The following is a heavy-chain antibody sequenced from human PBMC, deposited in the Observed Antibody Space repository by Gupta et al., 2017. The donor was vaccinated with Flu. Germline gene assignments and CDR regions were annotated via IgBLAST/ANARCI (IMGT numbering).Heavy chain of an antibody. V-gene: IGHV3-23*01. J-gene: IGHJ4*02. CDR2: ISASGVNT. CDR1: GFSFSSFG. CDR3: VKDRGARRDGQFDH. D-gene: IGHD6-6*01. Sequence: EVQLLESGGGLVQPGGSLRLSCVASGFSFSSFGMSWVRQAPGRGLEWVSGISASGVNTYYPDSMKGRVTISRDKSTNTVYLEMDSLRVEDTAVYFCVKDRGARRDGQFDHWGPGTQVTVSS.